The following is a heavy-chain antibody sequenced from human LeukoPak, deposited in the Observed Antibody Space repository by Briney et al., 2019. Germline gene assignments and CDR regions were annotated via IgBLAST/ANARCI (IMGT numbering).Heavy chain of an antibody. Sequence: AAVKVSCKASGGTFSSYAISWVRQAPGQGLEWMGWISLYNDNTNYAQKLKGRVTMTTDTSTSTAYMELRSLRSDDTAVYYCARVHYDILTGYSYFDYWGQGTLVTVS. CDR1: GGTFSSYA. V-gene: IGHV1-18*01. D-gene: IGHD3-9*01. J-gene: IGHJ4*02. CDR2: ISLYNDNT. CDR3: ARVHYDILTGYSYFDY.